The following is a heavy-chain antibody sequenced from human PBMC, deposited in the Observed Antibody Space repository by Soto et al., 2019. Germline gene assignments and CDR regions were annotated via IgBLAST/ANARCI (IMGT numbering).Heavy chain of an antibody. CDR3: ARPRVRDYYGMDV. Sequence: EVQLVQSGAEVKQPGESLRISCQGSGYIFTTYWITWVRQMPGKGLEWMGRIDTSDSYTNYSPSFRGHVTISVDTSNNSAYLQWSSLEASDTAMYYCARPRVRDYYGMDVWGQGTTVTVSS. J-gene: IGHJ6*02. CDR2: IDTSDSYT. D-gene: IGHD3-10*01. CDR1: GYIFTTYW. V-gene: IGHV5-10-1*01.